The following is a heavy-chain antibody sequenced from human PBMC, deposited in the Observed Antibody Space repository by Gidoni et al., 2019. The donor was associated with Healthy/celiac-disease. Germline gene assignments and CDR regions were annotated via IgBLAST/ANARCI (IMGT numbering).Heavy chain of an antibody. CDR3: ARGQGSSSSHNYYYYGMDV. CDR2: INHSGST. Sequence: QVQLQQWGAGLLKPSETLSLTCAAYGGSFSGYYWSWIRQPPGKGLEWIGEINHSGSTNYNPSLKSRVTISVDTSKNQFSLKLSSVTAADTAVYYCARGQGSSSSHNYYYYGMDVWGQGTTVTVSS. CDR1: GGSFSGYY. J-gene: IGHJ6*02. D-gene: IGHD6-6*01. V-gene: IGHV4-34*01.